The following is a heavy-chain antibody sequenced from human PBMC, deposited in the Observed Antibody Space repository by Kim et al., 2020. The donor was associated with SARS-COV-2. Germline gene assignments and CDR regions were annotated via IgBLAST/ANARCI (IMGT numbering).Heavy chain of an antibody. D-gene: IGHD4-17*01. CDR3: ARHRYGDKVIDY. Sequence: SETLSLNCAVYGGSFSENFWSWLRQPPGKGLEWIGEINHRGRTIYSPSLMSRATLSVDTSRNQVSLNLSSVTAADTALYYCARHRYGDKVIDYWGQGTL. V-gene: IGHV4-34*01. CDR1: GGSFSENF. J-gene: IGHJ4*02. CDR2: INHRGRT.